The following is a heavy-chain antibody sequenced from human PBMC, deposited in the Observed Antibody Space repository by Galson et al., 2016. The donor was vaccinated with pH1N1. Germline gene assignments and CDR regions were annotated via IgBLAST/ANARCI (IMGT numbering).Heavy chain of an antibody. CDR1: GYSISSGYY. Sequence: SETLSLTCAVSGYSISSGYYWGWIRQPPGKGLEWIGSIYHSGSTYYNPSLKSRVTISVDTSKNQFSLKLSSVTAADTAVYYCARTSGYDFWSDYYANLDYYMDVWGKGTTVTVSS. D-gene: IGHD3-3*01. CDR2: IYHSGST. J-gene: IGHJ6*03. CDR3: ARTSGYDFWSDYYANLDYYMDV. V-gene: IGHV4-38-2*01.